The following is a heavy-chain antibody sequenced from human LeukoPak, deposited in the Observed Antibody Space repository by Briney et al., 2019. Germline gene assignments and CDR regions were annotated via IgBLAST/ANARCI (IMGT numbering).Heavy chain of an antibody. Sequence: ASVKVSCKASGYTFTSYGFNWVRQAPGQGLEWMGWISAYNGNTNSAQKFQGRVSMTTDTSTSTTYMELRSLRSDDTAVYYCARARMVRGVIPGYWGQGTLVTVSS. CDR1: GYTFTSYG. CDR3: ARARMVRGVIPGY. J-gene: IGHJ4*02. V-gene: IGHV1-18*01. CDR2: ISAYNGNT. D-gene: IGHD3-10*01.